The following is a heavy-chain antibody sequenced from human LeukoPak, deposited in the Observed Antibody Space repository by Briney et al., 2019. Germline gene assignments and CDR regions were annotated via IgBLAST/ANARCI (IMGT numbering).Heavy chain of an antibody. Sequence: GGSLRLSCAASGFTFSSYWMSCVRQAPGKGMEWVANIKQDGSEKYYVDSVKGRFTISRDNAKNSLYLQMNSLRAEDTAVHYCAREQQLVWGPVDVWGQGTTVTVSS. V-gene: IGHV3-7*01. J-gene: IGHJ6*02. CDR2: IKQDGSEK. CDR3: AREQQLVWGPVDV. CDR1: GFTFSSYW. D-gene: IGHD6-13*01.